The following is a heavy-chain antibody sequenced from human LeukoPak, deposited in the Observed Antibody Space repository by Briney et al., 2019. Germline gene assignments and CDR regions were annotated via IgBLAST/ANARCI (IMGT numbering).Heavy chain of an antibody. D-gene: IGHD3-9*01. CDR2: ISYDGSNK. CDR1: GFTFSSYA. J-gene: IGHJ4*02. CDR3: ARDTPYYDILTGYYTWGSAAFDY. V-gene: IGHV3-30-3*01. Sequence: GGSLRLSCAASGFTFSSYAMHWVRQAPGKGLEWVAVISYDGSNKYYADSVKGRFTISRDNSKNTLYLQMNSLRAEDTAVYYCARDTPYYDILTGYYTWGSAAFDYWGQGTLVTVSS.